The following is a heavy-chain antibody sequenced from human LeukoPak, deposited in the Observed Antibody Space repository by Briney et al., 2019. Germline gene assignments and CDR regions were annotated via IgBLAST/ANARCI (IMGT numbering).Heavy chain of an antibody. CDR2: IWYDGSNK. V-gene: IGHV3-33*01. D-gene: IGHD3-22*01. CDR3: ARGSYSSGWHLDY. Sequence: GGSLRLSCAASGFAFRTHGMHWVRQAPGKGLEWVAVIWYDGSNKNYADSVKGRFTISRDNSKNTLFLQMNSLRDEDTAVYHCARGSYSSGWHLDYWGQGTLVTASS. J-gene: IGHJ4*02. CDR1: GFAFRTHG.